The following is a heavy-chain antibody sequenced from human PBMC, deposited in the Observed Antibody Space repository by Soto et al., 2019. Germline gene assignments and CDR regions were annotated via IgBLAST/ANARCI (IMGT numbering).Heavy chain of an antibody. CDR3: ARENNVLPGGYFDY. D-gene: IGHD3-10*01. V-gene: IGHV4-30-2*01. Sequence: QLQLQESGSGLVKPSQTLSLTCAVSGGSISSGGYSLSWIRQPPGKGLEWIGYIYHSGSTYYNPSLKSRVTISVDRSNNQFSLKLSSVTAADTAVYYCARENNVLPGGYFDYWGQGTLVTVSS. CDR2: IYHSGST. CDR1: GGSISSGGYS. J-gene: IGHJ4*02.